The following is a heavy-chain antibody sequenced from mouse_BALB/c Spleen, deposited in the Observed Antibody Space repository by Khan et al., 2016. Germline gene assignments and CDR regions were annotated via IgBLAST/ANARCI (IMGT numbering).Heavy chain of an antibody. V-gene: IGHV2-5*01. Sequence: VQLVESGPGLVQPSQSLSINCTVSGFSLTSYGVHWIRQSPGKGLEWLGVIWRGESTDYSAAFMSRLSITRDNSKSQVFFKMSSLQTDDTAIYFCAKEEGNYVMNYWGQGTSVTVSS. CDR3: AKEEGNYVMNY. CDR2: IWRGEST. CDR1: GFSLTSYG. J-gene: IGHJ4*01. D-gene: IGHD2-1*01.